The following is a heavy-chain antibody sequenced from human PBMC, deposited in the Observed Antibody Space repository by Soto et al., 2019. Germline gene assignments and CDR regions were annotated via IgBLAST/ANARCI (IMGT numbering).Heavy chain of an antibody. CDR2: ITPFSGDV. Sequence: QMQLVQSGAEVQKTGSTVTVSCKALGNTFTYRYLHWVRQAHGQALEWMGWITPFSGDVHYAQKFPERVTITRDRSIKTAYMRMSSLRSEDTAMYYCASGGAGSGPFTWELPDHWGQGTLVTVSS. D-gene: IGHD1-26*01. CDR1: GNTFTYRY. CDR3: ASGGAGSGPFTWELPDH. J-gene: IGHJ4*02. V-gene: IGHV1-45*02.